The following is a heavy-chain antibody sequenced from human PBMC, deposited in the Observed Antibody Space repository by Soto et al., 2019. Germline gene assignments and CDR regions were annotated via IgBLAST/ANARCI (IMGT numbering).Heavy chain of an antibody. CDR2: IYWDDGN. CDR3: GPLVVAGVTYYFDY. V-gene: IGHV2-5*02. CDR1: GFSLSTSGVA. Sequence: QITLKESGPPLEKPTQTLTLTCTFSGFSLSTSGVAVGWIRQPPGKALEWLAFIYWDDGNRYSPSLKSRLTIINDTSKNQVVLRMTNMDPVDTATDNCGPLVVAGVTYYFDYWGQGTLVTVSS. J-gene: IGHJ4*02. D-gene: IGHD2-15*01.